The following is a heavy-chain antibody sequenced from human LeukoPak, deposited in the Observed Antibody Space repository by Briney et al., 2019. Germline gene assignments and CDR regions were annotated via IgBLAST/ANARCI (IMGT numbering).Heavy chain of an antibody. J-gene: IGHJ4*02. CDR3: ATKQWLAPPPDS. V-gene: IGHV3-74*01. CDR2: INTDGTVT. D-gene: IGHD6-19*01. Sequence: GGSLTLTCAASGFTFSKYWMLWVRQAPGKGLESISRINTDGTVTTYADSVKGRFTVSRDNADNTMFLQMNSVRDEDTAVYYCATKQWLAPPPDSWGQGTPVTVSS. CDR1: GFTFSKYW.